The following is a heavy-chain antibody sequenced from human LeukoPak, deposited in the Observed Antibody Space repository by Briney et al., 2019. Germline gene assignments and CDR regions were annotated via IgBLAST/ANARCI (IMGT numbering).Heavy chain of an antibody. D-gene: IGHD6-13*01. J-gene: IGHJ4*02. CDR1: GGSISSSSYY. CDR3: GRVGRSYSSSSCVDY. V-gene: IGHV3-11*04. CDR2: ISTSGGTM. Sequence: LSLTCTVSGGSISSSSYYWGWIRQPPGKGLEWVSYISTSGGTMYYADSVRGRLTVSRDNAKNSLYLQMDSLRAEDTAVYYCGRVGRSYSSSSCVDYWGQGTLVTVSS.